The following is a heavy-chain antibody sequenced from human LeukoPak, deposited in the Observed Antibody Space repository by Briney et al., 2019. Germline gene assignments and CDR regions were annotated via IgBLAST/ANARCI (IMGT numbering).Heavy chain of an antibody. V-gene: IGHV3-20*04. CDR3: AIIYLIVGATTFDY. CDR2: IKWNGGST. D-gene: IGHD1-26*01. CDR1: GFTFDDYG. J-gene: IGHJ4*02. Sequence: PGGSLRLSCAASGFTFDDYGMNWVRQAPGKGLEWVSGIKWNGGSTGYADSVKGRFTISRDDAKNSLYLQMNSLRAEDTAVYYCAIIYLIVGATTFDYWGQGTLVTVSS.